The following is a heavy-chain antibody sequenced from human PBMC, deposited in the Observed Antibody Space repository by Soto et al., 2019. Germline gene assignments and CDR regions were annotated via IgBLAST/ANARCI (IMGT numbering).Heavy chain of an antibody. Sequence: GGSLRLSCAASGFTFSSYSMNWVRQAPGKGLEWVSSISSSSSYIYYADSVKGRFTISRDNAKNSLYLQMNSLRAEDTAVYYCAKEGASWCSSTSCYSGAFDIWGQETMVTVSS. CDR1: GFTFSSYS. CDR2: ISSSSSYI. V-gene: IGHV3-21*01. J-gene: IGHJ3*02. CDR3: AKEGASWCSSTSCYSGAFDI. D-gene: IGHD2-2*01.